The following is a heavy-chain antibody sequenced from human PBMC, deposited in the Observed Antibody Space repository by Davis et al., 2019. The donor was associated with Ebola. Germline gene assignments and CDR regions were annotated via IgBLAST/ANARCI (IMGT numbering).Heavy chain of an antibody. CDR3: ARGSYYAY. J-gene: IGHJ4*02. CDR2: IKQVGSEK. Sequence: GESLKISCAASGFTFSNAWMSWVRQAPGKGLEWVANIKQVGSEKYYVDSVKGRFTISRDNSKNTLYLQMNSLRAEDTAVYYCARGSYYAYWGQGTLVTVSS. V-gene: IGHV3-7*01. CDR1: GFTFSNAW. D-gene: IGHD1-26*01.